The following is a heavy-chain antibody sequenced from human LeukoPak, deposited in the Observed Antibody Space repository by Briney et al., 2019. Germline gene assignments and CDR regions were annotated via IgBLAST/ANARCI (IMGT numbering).Heavy chain of an antibody. J-gene: IGHJ5*02. V-gene: IGHV1-2*02. CDR1: GYTFTGYY. Sequence: ASVKVSCKASGYTFTGYYMHWVRQAPGQGLEWMGWINPNSGGTNYAQEFQGRVTMTRDTSISTAYMELSRLRSDDTAVYYCARGAEVPAAIESWFDPWGQGTLVTVSS. CDR3: ARGAEVPAAIESWFDP. CDR2: INPNSGGT. D-gene: IGHD2-2*02.